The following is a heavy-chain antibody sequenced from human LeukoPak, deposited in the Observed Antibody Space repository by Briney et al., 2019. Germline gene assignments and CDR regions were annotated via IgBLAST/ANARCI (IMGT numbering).Heavy chain of an antibody. CDR3: ARHPLGIGPRGYYFDY. V-gene: IGHV4-34*01. CDR2: INHSGST. J-gene: IGHJ4*02. Sequence: PSETLSLTRAVYGGSFSGYYWSWIRQPPGKGLEWIGEINHSGSTNYNPSLKSRVTISVDTSKNQFSLKLSSVTAADTAVYYCARHPLGIGPRGYYFDYWGQGTLVTVSS. CDR1: GGSFSGYY. D-gene: IGHD7-27*01.